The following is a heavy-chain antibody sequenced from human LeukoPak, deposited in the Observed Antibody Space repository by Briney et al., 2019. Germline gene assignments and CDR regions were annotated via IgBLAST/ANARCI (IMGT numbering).Heavy chain of an antibody. Sequence: GGSLRLSCTASGFTFGDYAMSWVRQAPGKGLEWVSFIRRKADGGTADYAASVQGRFSISRDDSKSIAYLQMDSLKTEDTAVYYCFMGLLWGQGTLVTVSS. CDR2: IRRKADGGTA. J-gene: IGHJ4*02. CDR3: FMGLL. V-gene: IGHV3-49*04. CDR1: GFTFGDYA.